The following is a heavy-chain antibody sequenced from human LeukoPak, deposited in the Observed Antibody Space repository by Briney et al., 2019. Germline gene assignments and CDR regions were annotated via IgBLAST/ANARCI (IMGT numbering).Heavy chain of an antibody. CDR3: ARRSGSVTARNYYYYMDV. CDR1: GGSVRRGNYY. Sequence: SETLSLTCTVSGGSVRRGNYYWTWIRQPAGSGLEWIGRIYTSGTTDYNPSLRTRVTISVDASRNQFSLNLSSVTAADTAVYYCARRSGSVTARNYYYYMDVWGEGTTVTVSS. CDR2: IYTSGTT. J-gene: IGHJ6*03. D-gene: IGHD6-6*01. V-gene: IGHV4-61*02.